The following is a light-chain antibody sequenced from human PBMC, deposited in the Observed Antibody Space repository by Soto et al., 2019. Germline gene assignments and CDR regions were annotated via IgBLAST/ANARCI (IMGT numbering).Light chain of an antibody. V-gene: IGKV3-20*01. CDR3: QQHGSSPWM. CDR2: GAS. CDR1: QSVSSSY. Sequence: EIVLTQSPVTLSLSPGERATLSCRASQSVSSSYLAWYQQKPGQAPRLLIYGASSRATGIPDRFSGSGSGTDFTLTISRLEPEDFAVYYCQQHGSSPWMFGQGTKVDIK. J-gene: IGKJ1*01.